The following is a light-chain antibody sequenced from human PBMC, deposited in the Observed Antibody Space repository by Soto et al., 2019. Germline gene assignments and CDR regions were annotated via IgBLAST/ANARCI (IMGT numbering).Light chain of an antibody. Sequence: QSALTQPPSASGSPGQSVTISCTGTSSDVGGYNWVSWYQQHPGKAPKLMIYEVTKRPSGVPDRFSGSKSGNTASLTVSGLQAEDEADYYCASYAGTKSVFGTGTKLTVL. V-gene: IGLV2-8*01. J-gene: IGLJ1*01. CDR2: EVT. CDR1: SSDVGGYNW. CDR3: ASYAGTKSV.